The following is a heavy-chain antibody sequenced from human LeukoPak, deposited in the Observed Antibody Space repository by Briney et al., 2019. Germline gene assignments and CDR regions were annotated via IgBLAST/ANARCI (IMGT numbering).Heavy chain of an antibody. CDR3: ARGKTIAAAGNNWFDP. CDR2: TYYRSKWYN. J-gene: IGHJ5*02. V-gene: IGHV6-1*01. CDR1: GDSVSSNSAA. D-gene: IGHD6-13*01. Sequence: SQTLSLTCAISGDSVSSNSAAWNWIRQSPSRGLEWLGRTYYRSKWYNDYAVSVKSRITINPDTSKNQFSLQLNSVTPEDTAVYYCARGKTIAAAGNNWFDPWGQGTLVTVSS.